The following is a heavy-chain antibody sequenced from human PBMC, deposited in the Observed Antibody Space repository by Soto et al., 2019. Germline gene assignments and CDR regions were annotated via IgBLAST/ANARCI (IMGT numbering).Heavy chain of an antibody. CDR3: ARSDYCSSSSCYFVY. D-gene: IGHD2-2*01. CDR2: ISSRSSYI. Sequence: EVHLVESGGGLVKPGGSLRLSCAASGFTFSTYSMNWVRQAPGKGLEWVSSISSRSSYIYYADSVKGRFTISRDNAKNSLDLQMNSLRAEDTAVYYCARSDYCSSSSCYFVYWGQGTLVTVSS. J-gene: IGHJ4*02. V-gene: IGHV3-21*01. CDR1: GFTFSTYS.